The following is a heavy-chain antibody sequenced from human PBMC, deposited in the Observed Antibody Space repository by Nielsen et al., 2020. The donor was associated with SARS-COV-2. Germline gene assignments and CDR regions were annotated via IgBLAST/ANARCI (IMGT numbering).Heavy chain of an antibody. D-gene: IGHD3-22*01. CDR2: INHSGST. Sequence: GSLRLSCAVYGGSFSGYYWSWIRQPPGKGLEWIGEINHSGSTNYNPSLKSRVTISVDKSKNQFSLKLSSVTAADTAVYYCARDPFYDSSGYLQYYYGMDVWGQGTTVTVSS. J-gene: IGHJ6*02. CDR1: GGSFSGYY. V-gene: IGHV4-34*01. CDR3: ARDPFYDSSGYLQYYYGMDV.